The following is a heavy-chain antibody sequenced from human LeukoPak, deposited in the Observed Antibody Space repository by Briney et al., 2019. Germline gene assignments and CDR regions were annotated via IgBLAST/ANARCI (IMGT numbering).Heavy chain of an antibody. CDR1: GFTFSSYG. CDR2: ISYDGSNK. J-gene: IGHJ4*02. V-gene: IGHV3-30*18. Sequence: PGGSLRLSCAASGFTFSSYGMHWVRQAPGKGLEWVAVISYDGSNKYYADSVKGRFTISRDNSKNTLYLQMNSLRADDTAVYYCAKDLVRVVVTFGPPPLDDYWGQGTLVTVSS. CDR3: AKDLVRVVVTFGPPPLDDY. D-gene: IGHD2-21*02.